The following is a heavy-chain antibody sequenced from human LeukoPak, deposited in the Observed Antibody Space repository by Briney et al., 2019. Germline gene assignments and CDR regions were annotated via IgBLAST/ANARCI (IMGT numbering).Heavy chain of an antibody. D-gene: IGHD3-3*01. J-gene: IGHJ5*02. CDR1: GFTFSSYA. CDR2: ISYDGSNK. V-gene: IGHV3-30-3*01. CDR3: ARETYYDFWSGYYSWFDP. Sequence: PGGSLRRSCAASGFTFSSYAMHWVRQAPGKGLEWVAVISYDGSNKYYADSVKGRFTISRDNSKNTLYLRMNSLRAEDTAVYYCARETYYDFWSGYYSWFDPWGQGTLVTVSS.